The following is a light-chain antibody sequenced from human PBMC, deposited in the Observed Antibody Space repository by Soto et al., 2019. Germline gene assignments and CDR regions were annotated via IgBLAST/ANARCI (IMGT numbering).Light chain of an antibody. Sequence: QSVLTQSPSASASLGASVKLTCTLSSGHSSNAIAWHQQLPQKGPRYLMKVNNDGSHTKGAGIPDRFSGSSSGAERYLIISSLQSDDEADYYCQTWETGSVLFVGGTKLTVL. V-gene: IGLV4-69*01. CDR2: VNNDGSH. J-gene: IGLJ2*01. CDR1: SGHSSNA. CDR3: QTWETGSVL.